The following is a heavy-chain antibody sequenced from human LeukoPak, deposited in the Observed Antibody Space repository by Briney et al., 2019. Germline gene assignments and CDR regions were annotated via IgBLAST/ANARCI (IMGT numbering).Heavy chain of an antibody. Sequence: PGGSLRLSCAASGFTFGSYAMHWVRQAPGKGLEWVAVISYDGSNKYYADSVKGRFTISRDNSKNTLYLQMNSLRAEDTAVYYCARARPTVTTSPDYWGQGTLVTVSS. CDR2: ISYDGSNK. V-gene: IGHV3-30*04. J-gene: IGHJ4*02. D-gene: IGHD4-17*01. CDR1: GFTFGSYA. CDR3: ARARPTVTTSPDY.